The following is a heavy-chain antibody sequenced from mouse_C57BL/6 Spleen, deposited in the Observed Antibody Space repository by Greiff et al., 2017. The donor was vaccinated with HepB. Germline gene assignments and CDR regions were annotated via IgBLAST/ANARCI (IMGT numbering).Heavy chain of an antibody. J-gene: IGHJ1*03. Sequence: VQLQQSGPELVKPGASVKISCKASGYSFTGYYMNWVKQSPEKSLEWIGEINPSTGGTTYNQKFKAKAILTVDKSSSTGYMQLESLTSEDSAVYYCARFGGSHWYFGVWGTVTTVTVSS. CDR2: INPSTGGT. CDR1: GYSFTGYY. CDR3: ARFGGSHWYFGV. D-gene: IGHD1-1*02. V-gene: IGHV1-42*01.